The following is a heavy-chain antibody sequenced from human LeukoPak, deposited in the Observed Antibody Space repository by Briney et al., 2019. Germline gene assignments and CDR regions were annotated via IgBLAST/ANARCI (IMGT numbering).Heavy chain of an antibody. V-gene: IGHV3-21*01. J-gene: IGHJ5*02. CDR3: ARDSGFWSGYYINWFDP. Sequence: GGSLRLSCAASGFTFSSYSMNWVRQAPGKGLEWVSSISSSSSYIYYADSVKGRFTISRDNAKNSLYLQTNSLRAEDTAVYYCARDSGFWSGYYINWFDPWGQGTLVTVSS. CDR2: ISSSSSYI. D-gene: IGHD3-3*01. CDR1: GFTFSSYS.